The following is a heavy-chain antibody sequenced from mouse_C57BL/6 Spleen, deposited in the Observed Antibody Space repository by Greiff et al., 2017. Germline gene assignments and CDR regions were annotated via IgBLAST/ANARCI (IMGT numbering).Heavy chain of an antibody. D-gene: IGHD1-1*01. CDR3: TREGNYYYGSSSYYAMDY. CDR1: GFTFSSYA. CDR2: ISSGGDYI. Sequence: EVKLMESGEGLVKPGGSLKLSCAASGFTFSSYAMSWVRQTPEKRLEWVAYISSGGDYIYYADTVKGRFTISRDNARNTLYLQMSSLKSEDTAMYYCTREGNYYYGSSSYYAMDYWGQGTSVTVSS. J-gene: IGHJ4*01. V-gene: IGHV5-9-1*02.